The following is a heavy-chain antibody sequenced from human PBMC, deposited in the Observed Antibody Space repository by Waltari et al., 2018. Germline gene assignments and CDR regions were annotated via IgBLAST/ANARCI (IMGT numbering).Heavy chain of an antibody. D-gene: IGHD2-15*01. V-gene: IGHV4-34*02. CDR2: INHSGST. Sequence: QVQLQQWGAGLLKPSETLSLTCAVYGGSFSGYYWSWIRQPPGKGLEWIGEINHSGSTNDNPSRKSRVTISVDTSKNQFSLKVNSVTAADTAVYYCARGYCSGDSCSVYFDYWGQGTLVTVSS. CDR3: ARGYCSGDSCSVYFDY. CDR1: GGSFSGYY. J-gene: IGHJ4*02.